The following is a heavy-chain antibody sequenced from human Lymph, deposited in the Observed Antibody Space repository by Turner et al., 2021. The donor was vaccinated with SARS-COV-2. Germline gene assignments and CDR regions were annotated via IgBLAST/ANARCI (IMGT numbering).Heavy chain of an antibody. Sequence: QVPLVASGGGVVQAGRSLRLPCSASGLTFRSYDMYWVCQAPGKGLEWVAVISYDELNKYYADSVKGRLTISRDNSKNTLYLQMNSLRAEDSAVYYCARDFEQLVQFDYYGMDVWGQGTTVTVSS. CDR1: GLTFRSYD. J-gene: IGHJ6*02. D-gene: IGHD6-6*01. CDR3: ARDFEQLVQFDYYGMDV. CDR2: ISYDELNK. V-gene: IGHV3-30*01.